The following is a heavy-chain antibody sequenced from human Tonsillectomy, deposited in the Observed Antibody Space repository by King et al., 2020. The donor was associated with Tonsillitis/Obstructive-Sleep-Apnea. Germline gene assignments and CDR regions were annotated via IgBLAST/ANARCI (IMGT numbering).Heavy chain of an antibody. CDR1: GYSFTSYW. J-gene: IGHJ4*02. CDR3: AGGGILSAGAPDF. V-gene: IGHV5-10-1*01. CDR2: IDPSDSYT. Sequence: QLVQSGVEVKKPGESLRISCKGSGYSFTSYWISWVRQMPGKGLEWMGRIDPSDSYTNYSPSFQGHVTISADKSISTAYLQWGSLKASDTAMYYCAGGGILSAGAPDFWGQGTLVTVSS. D-gene: IGHD6-13*01.